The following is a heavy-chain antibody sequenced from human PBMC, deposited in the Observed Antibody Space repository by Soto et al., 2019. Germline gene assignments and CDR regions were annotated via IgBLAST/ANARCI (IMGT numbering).Heavy chain of an antibody. J-gene: IGHJ6*04. Sequence: QVQLQESGPGLVKPSETLSLTCTVSGGSISSYYWSWIRQPPGKGLEWIGYIYYSGSTNYNPSLKSRVTISVDTSKNQFSLKLSSVTAADTAVYYCARQGSYYYGSGVSFLMDVWGKGTTVTVSS. D-gene: IGHD3-10*01. V-gene: IGHV4-59*08. CDR2: IYYSGST. CDR1: GGSISSYY. CDR3: ARQGSYYYGSGVSFLMDV.